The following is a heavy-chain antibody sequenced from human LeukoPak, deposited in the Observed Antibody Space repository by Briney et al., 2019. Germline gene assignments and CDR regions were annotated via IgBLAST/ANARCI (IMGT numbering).Heavy chain of an antibody. D-gene: IGHD6-19*01. J-gene: IGHJ3*02. CDR2: VNSEGGSR. CDR3: ARSSGRSPFDM. CDR1: VFTFSIEW. V-gene: IGHV3-74*01. Sequence: GGSQRLVCAASVFTFSIEWMHWARQGPGKGLECLSRVNSEGGSREYAVSEKRRHTLSRDNAKNTLHLHMNSLRAYHTAPYYCARSSGRSPFDMWGQGRMVTVSS.